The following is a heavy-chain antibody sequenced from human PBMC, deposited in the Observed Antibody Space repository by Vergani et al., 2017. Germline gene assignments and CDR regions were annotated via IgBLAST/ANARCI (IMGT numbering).Heavy chain of an antibody. CDR3: AKDQSFPGYSYGFHFYFSYGLDV. CDR1: GGTFSSNS. Sequence: QGQLAQSGAEVKKPGSSVKVSCKASGGTFSSNSISWVRQAPGQGLEWMGRIIPIFGTTSYAQKFQGRVTILADESTSTAYMELSSLRSENTAVYYCAKDQSFPGYSYGFHFYFSYGLDVWGQGTTVTVSS. J-gene: IGHJ6*02. V-gene: IGHV1-69*13. D-gene: IGHD5-12*01. CDR2: IIPIFGTT.